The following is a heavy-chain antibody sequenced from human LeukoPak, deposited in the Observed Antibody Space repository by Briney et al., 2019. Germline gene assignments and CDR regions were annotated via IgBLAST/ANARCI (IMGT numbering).Heavy chain of an antibody. CDR2: ISSSSSTM. Sequence: TGGSLRLSCAASRFTFSWYSMSWVRQAPGKGLEWVSYISSSSSTMYYADSVKGRFTISRDSAKNSLYLQMNSLRVEDTAVYYCARDPYSGYDLQAFDYWGQGTLVTVSS. CDR3: ARDPYSGYDLQAFDY. CDR1: RFTFSWYS. V-gene: IGHV3-48*01. J-gene: IGHJ4*02. D-gene: IGHD5-12*01.